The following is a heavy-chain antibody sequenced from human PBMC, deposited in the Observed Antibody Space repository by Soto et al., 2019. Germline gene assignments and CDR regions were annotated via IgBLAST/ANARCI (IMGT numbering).Heavy chain of an antibody. J-gene: IGHJ4*02. V-gene: IGHV3-30*04. CDR3: TRDFIGGAPDYFDY. Sequence: QVQLVESGGGVVQPGRSLSLSCAASEFTFSDYPMHWVRQAPGKGLEWVAVISYDGRVKYYVDSVKGRFTISRDDSKNTLYMQMNSVRFDDTAVYYCTRDFIGGAPDYFDYWGQGTLVTVSS. CDR2: ISYDGRVK. D-gene: IGHD1-26*01. CDR1: EFTFSDYP.